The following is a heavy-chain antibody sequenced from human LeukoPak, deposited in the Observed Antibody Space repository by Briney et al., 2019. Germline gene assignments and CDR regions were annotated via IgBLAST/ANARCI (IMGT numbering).Heavy chain of an antibody. CDR2: IKEDGTDK. CDR1: GFXFSNSW. J-gene: IGHJ4*02. V-gene: IGHV3-7*05. CDR3: ATWSDAWEFDS. D-gene: IGHD1-26*01. Sequence: GGSLRLSCAASGFXFSNSWITWLRQAPGKGLEWGAHIKEDGTDKYYVDSVTGRFTISRDNTINSLYLQMSSLRAEDTAVYYCATWSDAWEFDSWGQGTLVSVSS.